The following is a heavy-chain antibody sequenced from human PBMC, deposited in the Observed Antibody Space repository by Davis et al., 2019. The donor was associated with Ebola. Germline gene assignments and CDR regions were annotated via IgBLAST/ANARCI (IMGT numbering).Heavy chain of an antibody. V-gene: IGHV1-8*01. J-gene: IGHJ6*02. CDR1: GYTFSNYA. CDR2: MNPNSGDT. Sequence: AASVKVSCKASGYTFSNYAINWVRQATGQGLEWMGWMNPNSGDTGYAQKFQGRVTMTRNTSISTAYMDLSSLRSEDTAVYYCAREGTGDGFIYYYGMDVWGQGTTVTVSS. D-gene: IGHD1-1*01. CDR3: AREGTGDGFIYYYGMDV.